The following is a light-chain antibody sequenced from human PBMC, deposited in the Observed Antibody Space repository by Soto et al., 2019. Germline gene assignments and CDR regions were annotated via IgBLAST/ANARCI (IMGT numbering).Light chain of an antibody. CDR2: VNSDGSH. J-gene: IGLJ2*01. V-gene: IGLV4-69*01. CDR1: SRHSGYA. CDR3: QTWGAGIRV. Sequence: QSVLTQSPSASASLGASVKLTCTRSSRHSGYAIAWHQQQPEKGPRYLMKVNSDGSHNKGDGIPDRFSASSSGAERYLTISSLQSEDEADYYCQTWGAGIRVFGGGTKLTVL.